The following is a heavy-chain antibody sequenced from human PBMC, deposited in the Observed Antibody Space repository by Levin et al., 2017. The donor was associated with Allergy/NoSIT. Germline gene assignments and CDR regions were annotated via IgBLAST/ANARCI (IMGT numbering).Heavy chain of an antibody. CDR3: AKEGSSGYYYLNDAFDI. Sequence: GGSLRLSCAASGFTFSSYAMSWVRQAPGKGLEWVSAISGSGGSTYYADSVKGRFTISRDNSKNTLYLQMNSLRAEDTAVYYCAKEGSSGYYYLNDAFDIWGQGTMVTVSS. CDR1: GFTFSSYA. J-gene: IGHJ3*02. D-gene: IGHD3-22*01. CDR2: ISGSGGST. V-gene: IGHV3-23*01.